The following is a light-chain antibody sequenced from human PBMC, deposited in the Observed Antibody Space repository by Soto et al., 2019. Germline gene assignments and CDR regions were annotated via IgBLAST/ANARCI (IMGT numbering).Light chain of an antibody. CDR3: SSYTSTNTQI. CDR2: DVS. CDR1: SSDVGGYNS. V-gene: IGLV2-14*03. J-gene: IGLJ2*01. Sequence: QSVLTQPGSVSGSPGQSITISCTGTSSDVGGYNSVSWYQQHPDKAPQLKIFDVSNRPSGISDRFSGSKSGNTASLTISGLQAEDEADYYCSSYTSTNTQIFGGGTKLTVL.